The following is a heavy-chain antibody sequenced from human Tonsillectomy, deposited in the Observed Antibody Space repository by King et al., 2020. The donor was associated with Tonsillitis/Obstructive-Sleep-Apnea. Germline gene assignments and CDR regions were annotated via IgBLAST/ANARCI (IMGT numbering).Heavy chain of an antibody. CDR3: ATEGLYEPSGYADAFDI. CDR2: ISYDGSNK. V-gene: IGHV3-30*04. Sequence: VQLVESGGGVVQPGGSMRLSCAASGFTFSTYSIHWVRQAPGKGLEWVAVISYDGSNKYYADFVKGRFTISRDHSKKPLDLQMNSLRAEATAVYYCATEGLYEPSGYADAFDIWGKGTMVSVSS. CDR1: GFTFSTYS. D-gene: IGHD3-22*01. J-gene: IGHJ3*02.